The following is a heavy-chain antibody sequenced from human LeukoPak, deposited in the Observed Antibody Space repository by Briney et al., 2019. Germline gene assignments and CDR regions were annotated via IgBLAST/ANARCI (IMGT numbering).Heavy chain of an antibody. CDR2: ISTSSSYI. D-gene: IGHD6-13*01. Sequence: GGSLRLSCAASGFSFNTYSLNWVRQAPGKGLEWVSSISTSSSYIYYADSVKGRFTISRDNAKNSLYLQMNSLRAEDTAVYYCARVSIAAAVWDAFDIWGQGTMVTVSS. J-gene: IGHJ3*02. V-gene: IGHV3-21*01. CDR3: ARVSIAAAVWDAFDI. CDR1: GFSFNTYS.